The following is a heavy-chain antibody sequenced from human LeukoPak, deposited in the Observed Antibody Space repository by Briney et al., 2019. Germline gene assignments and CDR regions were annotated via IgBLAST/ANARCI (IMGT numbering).Heavy chain of an antibody. D-gene: IGHD2-15*01. CDR1: GGSSSGYY. V-gene: IGHV4-34*01. CDR2: ISDSGST. Sequence: PSETLSLTCAVYGGSSSGYYWSWIRQPPWKGLEWIGEISDSGSTNYNPSLKSRVTISVDTSKNQFSLKLSSVTAADTAVYYCAREIVVVVAATLDDAFDIWGQGTMVTVSS. CDR3: AREIVVVVAATLDDAFDI. J-gene: IGHJ3*02.